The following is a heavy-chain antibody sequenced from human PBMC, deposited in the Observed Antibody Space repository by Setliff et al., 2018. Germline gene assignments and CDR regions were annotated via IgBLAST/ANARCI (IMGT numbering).Heavy chain of an antibody. CDR1: GASVSSHY. D-gene: IGHD1-1*01. V-gene: IGHV4-59*02. CDR3: VREGYSEYFQD. Sequence: SETLSLTCPVSGASVSSHYWDWIRQPPGKGLEWIGFISYNGITTYNVSLKSPVSISVDTSKNQLSLTLSSVTAADTAVYYCVREGYSEYFQDWGRGTLVTVSS. J-gene: IGHJ1*01. CDR2: ISYNGIT.